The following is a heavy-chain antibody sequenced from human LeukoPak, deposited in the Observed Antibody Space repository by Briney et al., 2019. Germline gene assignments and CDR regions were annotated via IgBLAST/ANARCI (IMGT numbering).Heavy chain of an antibody. J-gene: IGHJ3*02. Sequence: GGSLRLSCAASGFTFSTSGMNWVRQAPGKGLEWVSSITGSSSSIYYRDSVKGRLTISRDNAKNSLYLKMNSLRAEDTAVYYCAREKVIGHSPYDAFDIWGQGTLVTVSS. D-gene: IGHD3/OR15-3a*01. CDR2: ITGSSSSI. V-gene: IGHV3-21*01. CDR1: GFTFSTSG. CDR3: AREKVIGHSPYDAFDI.